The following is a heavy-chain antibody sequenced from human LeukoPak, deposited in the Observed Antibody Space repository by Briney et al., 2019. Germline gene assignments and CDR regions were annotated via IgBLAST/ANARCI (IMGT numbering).Heavy chain of an antibody. J-gene: IGHJ4*02. Sequence: PGGSLRLSCAASGFTFSSYWMTWVRQAPGKGLEWVGNIKGDGSEKYYVDSVKGRFTISRDNAKNSLYLQMNSLRAEDTAVYYCARDFRLLEDYWGQGTLVTVSS. CDR1: GFTFSSYW. CDR2: IKGDGSEK. CDR3: ARDFRLLEDY. V-gene: IGHV3-7*01. D-gene: IGHD3-3*01.